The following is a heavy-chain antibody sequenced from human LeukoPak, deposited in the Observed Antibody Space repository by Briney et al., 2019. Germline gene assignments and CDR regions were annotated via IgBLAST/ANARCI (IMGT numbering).Heavy chain of an antibody. J-gene: IGHJ3*02. CDR1: EFTFSNYA. V-gene: IGHV3-23*01. Sequence: GGSLRLSCAASEFTFSNYAMSWVREAPGKGLEWVSGSTGTGYSTYYADSVKGRFTISRDNSKNTLYLQMNSLRAEDTAVYYCAKGVRMGVTSAFDIWGQGTMVTVSS. CDR2: STGTGYST. CDR3: AKGVRMGVTSAFDI. D-gene: IGHD1-26*01.